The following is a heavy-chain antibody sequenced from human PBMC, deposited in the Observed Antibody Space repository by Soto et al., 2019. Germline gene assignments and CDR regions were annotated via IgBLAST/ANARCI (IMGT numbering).Heavy chain of an antibody. D-gene: IGHD3-3*01. CDR1: GYTFTSYG. CDR3: ARTGSDFWSGYYPGYYYMDV. CDR2: MSANNGNT. V-gene: IGHV1-18*01. J-gene: IGHJ6*03. Sequence: ASVKVSCKASGYTFTSYGISWVRQAPGQGLEWMGWMSANNGNTSYAQKLQGRVTMTTNTSISTAYMELSSLRSEDTAVYYCARTGSDFWSGYYPGYYYMDVWGKGTTVTVSS.